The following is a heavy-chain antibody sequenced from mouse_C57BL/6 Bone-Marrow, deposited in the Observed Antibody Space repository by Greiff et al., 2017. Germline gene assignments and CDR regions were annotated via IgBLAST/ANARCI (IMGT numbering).Heavy chain of an antibody. CDR3: TSYDYDGFAY. CDR2: IDPEDGDT. V-gene: IGHV14-1*01. J-gene: IGHJ3*01. CDR1: GFNIKDYY. Sequence: VQLKQSGAELVRPGASVKLSCTASGFNIKDYYMHWVKQRPEQGLEWIGRIDPEDGDTEYAPKFQGQATMTADTSSNTAYLQLSSLTSEDTAVYYCTSYDYDGFAYWGQGTLVTVSA. D-gene: IGHD2-4*01.